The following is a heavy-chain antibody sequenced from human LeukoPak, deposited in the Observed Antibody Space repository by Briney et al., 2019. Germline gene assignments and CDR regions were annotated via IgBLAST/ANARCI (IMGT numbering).Heavy chain of an antibody. J-gene: IGHJ4*02. D-gene: IGHD3-3*01. V-gene: IGHV3-23*01. CDR2: ISGSGGST. CDR1: GFTVSSNY. CDR3: AKEYYDFWSGYPHDY. Sequence: GGSLRLSCAASGFTVSSNYMSWVRQAPGKGLEWVSAISGSGGSTYYADSVKGRFTISRDNSKNTLYLQMNSLRAEDTAVYYCAKEYYDFWSGYPHDYWGQGTLVTVSS.